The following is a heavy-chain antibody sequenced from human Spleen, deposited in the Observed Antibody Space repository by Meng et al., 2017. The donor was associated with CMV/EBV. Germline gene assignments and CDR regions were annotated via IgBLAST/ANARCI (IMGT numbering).Heavy chain of an antibody. CDR3: ARVIQSLPQYNWFDP. CDR1: GYTFTGHY. J-gene: IGHJ5*02. CDR2: INPNTGGT. Sequence: SGYTFTGHYIRWVRQAPGQGLEWMGWINPNTGGTSSAQKFQGRVTMTRDTSISTAYMELSGLKPDDTAVYYCARVIQSLPQYNWFDPWGQGTLVTVSS. V-gene: IGHV1-2*02.